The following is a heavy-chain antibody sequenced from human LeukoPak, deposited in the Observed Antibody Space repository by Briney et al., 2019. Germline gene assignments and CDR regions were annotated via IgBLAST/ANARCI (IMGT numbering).Heavy chain of an antibody. D-gene: IGHD6-19*01. J-gene: IGHJ4*02. V-gene: IGHV6-1*01. CDR3: ARSVAAAFDY. CDR2: TYYRSKWYN. CDR1: GVSVSTNSAA. Sequence: SETLSLTCAISGVSVSTNSAAWDWIRQSPSRGLEWLGRTYYRSKWYNDYAVSVKSRISINPDTSKNQFSLQLNSVTPEDTAVYYCARSVAAAFDYWGQGTLVTVSS.